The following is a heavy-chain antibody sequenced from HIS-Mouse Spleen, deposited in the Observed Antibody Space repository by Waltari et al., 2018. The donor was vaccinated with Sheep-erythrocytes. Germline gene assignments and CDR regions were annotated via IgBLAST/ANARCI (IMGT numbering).Heavy chain of an antibody. CDR3: ARGYCSSTSCYGYFQH. J-gene: IGHJ1*01. Sequence: QVQLVQSGAEVKKPGASVKVSCKASGYTFPGSYMHGVRQAPGQGLEWMGWINPNSGGTNYAQKFQGRVTMTRDTSISTAYMELSRLRSDETAVYYCARGYCSSTSCYGYFQHWGQGTLVTVSS. V-gene: IGHV1-2*02. CDR1: GYTFPGSY. CDR2: INPNSGGT. D-gene: IGHD2-2*01.